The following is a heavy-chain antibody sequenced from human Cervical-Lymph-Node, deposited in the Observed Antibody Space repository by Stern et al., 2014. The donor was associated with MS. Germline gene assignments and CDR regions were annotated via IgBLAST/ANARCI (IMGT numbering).Heavy chain of an antibody. CDR3: ARTTYDYYYGMDV. Sequence: QVTLKESGPVLVKPTETLTLTCTVSGFSLSNARMGVSWIRQPPGKALEWLAHLFSNDEKSYSTSLKSRLTISKDTSKSQVVLTMTNMDPVDTATYYCARTTYDYYYGMDVWGQGTTVTVSS. D-gene: IGHD3-16*01. CDR2: LFSNDEK. CDR1: GFSLSNARMG. V-gene: IGHV2-26*01. J-gene: IGHJ6*02.